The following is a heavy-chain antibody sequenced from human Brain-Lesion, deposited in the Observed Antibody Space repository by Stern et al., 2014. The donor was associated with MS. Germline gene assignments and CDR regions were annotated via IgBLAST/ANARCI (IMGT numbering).Heavy chain of an antibody. CDR2: ITPFTGNT. V-gene: IGHV1-45*02. CDR1: GNTFTNRY. CDR3: AEGGSYGFVY. D-gene: IGHD4-17*01. Sequence: QLVESGAEVKKTGSSVKVSCQASGNTFTNRYLHWVRQAPGQALEWMGWITPFTGNTNYAQNFHDRVTITMDRSMSTAYMDLSSLRSDDTATYFCAEGGSYGFVYWGQGTLVTVSS. J-gene: IGHJ4*02.